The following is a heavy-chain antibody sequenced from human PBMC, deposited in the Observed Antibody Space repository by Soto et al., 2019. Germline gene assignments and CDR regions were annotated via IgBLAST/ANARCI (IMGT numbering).Heavy chain of an antibody. D-gene: IGHD1-26*01. CDR1: GYTFTSYG. J-gene: IGHJ3*02. CDR2: ISAYNGNT. CDR3: ARDQGIVGADAFDI. V-gene: IGHV1-18*01. Sequence: ASVKVSCKASGYTFTSYGISWVRQAPGQGLEWMGWISAYNGNTNYAQKLQGRVTMTTDTSTSTAYMELMSLRSDDTAVYYCARDQGIVGADAFDIWGQGTMVTVSS.